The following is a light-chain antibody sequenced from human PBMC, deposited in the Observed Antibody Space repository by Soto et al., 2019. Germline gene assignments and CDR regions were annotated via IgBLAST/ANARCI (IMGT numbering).Light chain of an antibody. Sequence: DIQMTQSPASLSASVGDRVTITCRASQSISSYLNWYQQKPGKAPKVLIHSASSLQSGIPSRFSGSGSGTDFTFTISSLQSEDFATYYCQQSYTVPLTFGGGTKVDIK. CDR3: QQSYTVPLT. V-gene: IGKV1-39*01. J-gene: IGKJ4*01. CDR2: SAS. CDR1: QSISSY.